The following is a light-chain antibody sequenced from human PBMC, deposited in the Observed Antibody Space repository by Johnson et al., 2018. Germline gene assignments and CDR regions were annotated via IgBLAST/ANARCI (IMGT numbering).Light chain of an antibody. CDR2: ENN. CDR1: SSNIGNNY. J-gene: IGLJ1*01. Sequence: QSVLTQPPSVSAAPGQKVTISCSGSSSNIGNNYVSWYQQLPGTAPKLLIYENNKRPSGIPDRFSGSKCGTSATLGITGLQTGDEADYYCGTWDSSLSAGNVFGTGTKVTVL. CDR3: GTWDSSLSAGNV. V-gene: IGLV1-51*02.